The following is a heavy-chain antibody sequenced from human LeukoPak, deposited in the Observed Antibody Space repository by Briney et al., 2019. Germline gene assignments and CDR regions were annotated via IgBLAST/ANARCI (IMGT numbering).Heavy chain of an antibody. D-gene: IGHD5-18*01. J-gene: IGHJ4*02. CDR2: IYYSGST. CDR1: GGSISSYY. V-gene: IGHV4-59*01. Sequence: PSETLSLTCTVSGGSISSYYWSWIRQPPGKGLEWIGYIYYSGSTNYNPSLTSRVTISVDTSKHQFSLKLSSVTAADTAVYYCARRGPATAMVFFFDYWGQGTLVTVSS. CDR3: ARRGPATAMVFFFDY.